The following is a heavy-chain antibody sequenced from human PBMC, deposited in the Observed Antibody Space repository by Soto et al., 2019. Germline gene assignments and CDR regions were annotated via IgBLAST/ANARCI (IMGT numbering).Heavy chain of an antibody. V-gene: IGHV1-3*04. CDR3: ATNPSGLGAFDT. D-gene: IGHD6-19*01. CDR2: INTGNGFP. CDR1: GYSFMSYT. J-gene: IGHJ3*02. Sequence: QAQLVQSGAEVKKPGASVKVSCRASGYSFMSYTLYWLRQAPGQRLEWMGWINTGNGFPKYSQNSQGRVTFTRDTSTNTAYMDLGSLTSEDTAVYYCATNPSGLGAFDTWGQGTMVAVSS.